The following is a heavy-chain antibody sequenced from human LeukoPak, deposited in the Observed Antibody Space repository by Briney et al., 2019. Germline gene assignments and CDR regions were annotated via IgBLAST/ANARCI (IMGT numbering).Heavy chain of an antibody. CDR1: GGSVSSNSS. CDR3: AGGGQGDGYSADEAFDI. CDR2: TYYRSKWYN. J-gene: IGHJ3*02. V-gene: IGHV6-1*01. Sequence: SQTLSLTCVISGGSVSSNSSWNWIRQSPSRGLEWLGRTYYRSKWYNDYVVSVKSRININPNTSKNRFSLQLNSVTPEDTAVYYCAGGGQGDGYSADEAFDIWGQGTMVTVS. D-gene: IGHD5-18*01.